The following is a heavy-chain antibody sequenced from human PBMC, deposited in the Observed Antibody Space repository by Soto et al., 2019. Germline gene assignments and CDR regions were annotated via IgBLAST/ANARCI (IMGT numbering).Heavy chain of an antibody. CDR3: AGSSAYYYDSSGYLGSWFAP. Sequence: GESLKISCKGSGYSFTSYWIGWVRQMPAKGLEWMGIIYPGDSDTRYSPSCQGQVTISADKSISTAYLQWSSLKASDTAMYYCAGSSAYYYDSSGYLGSWFAPPGQRTLVRASS. D-gene: IGHD3-22*01. CDR2: IYPGDSDT. J-gene: IGHJ5*02. CDR1: GYSFTSYW. V-gene: IGHV5-51*01.